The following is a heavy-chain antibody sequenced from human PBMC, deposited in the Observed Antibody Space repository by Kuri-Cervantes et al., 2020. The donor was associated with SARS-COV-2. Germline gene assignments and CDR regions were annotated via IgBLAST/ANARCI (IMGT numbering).Heavy chain of an antibody. V-gene: IGHV4-39*01. D-gene: IGHD3-22*01. J-gene: IGHJ5*02. CDR1: GGSISSSSYY. CDR3: ARSWPLDGGYSHAPNNNWFDP. Sequence: SETLSLTCTVSGGSISSSSYYWGWIRQPPGKGLEWIGSIYYSGSTYYNPSLKSRVTISVDTSKNQFSLKLSSVTAADTAVYYCARSWPLDGGYSHAPNNNWFDPWGQGTLVTVSS. CDR2: IYYSGST.